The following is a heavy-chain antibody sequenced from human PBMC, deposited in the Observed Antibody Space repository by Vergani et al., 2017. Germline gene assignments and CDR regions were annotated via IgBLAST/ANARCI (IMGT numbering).Heavy chain of an antibody. D-gene: IGHD1-26*01. CDR2: IYTSGST. J-gene: IGHJ4*02. CDR1: GGSLSSGSYY. CDR3: AREDWENLFDY. V-gene: IGHV4-61*02. Sequence: QVQLQESGPGLVKPSQTLSLTCTVSGGSLSSGSYYWSWIRQPAGKGLEWIGRIYTSGSTNYNPSLKSRVPISLDTSQNQFSLTRSSVTAADTAVYYCAREDWENLFDYWGQGTLVTVSS.